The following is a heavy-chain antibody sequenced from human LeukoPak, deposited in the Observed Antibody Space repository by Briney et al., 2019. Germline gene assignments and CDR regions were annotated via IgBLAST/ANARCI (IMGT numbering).Heavy chain of an antibody. CDR2: IKTDESEK. V-gene: IGHV3-7*01. CDR1: GFKFSRYW. CDR3: AREAY. Sequence: GGSLRLSCAASGFKFSRYWMSWVRQAPGKGLEWVANIKTDESEKYYVDSVRGRFTISRDNAKNSLYLQMNSLRAEDTAVYYCAREAYWGQGTLVTVSS. J-gene: IGHJ4*02.